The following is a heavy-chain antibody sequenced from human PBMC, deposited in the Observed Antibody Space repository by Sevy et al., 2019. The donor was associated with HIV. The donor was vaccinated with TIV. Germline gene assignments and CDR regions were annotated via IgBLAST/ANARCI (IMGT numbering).Heavy chain of an antibody. D-gene: IGHD4-17*01. J-gene: IGHJ4*02. CDR1: GYTFTSYY. CDR2: LNPSGGST. Sequence: ASVKVSCKASGYTFTSYYMHWVRQAPGQGLEWMGILNPSGGSTSYAQKFQGRVTMTRDTSTSTVYMELSSLRSEDTAVYYCAMTTVTTAVDYWGQRTLVTVSS. V-gene: IGHV1-46*01. CDR3: AMTTVTTAVDY.